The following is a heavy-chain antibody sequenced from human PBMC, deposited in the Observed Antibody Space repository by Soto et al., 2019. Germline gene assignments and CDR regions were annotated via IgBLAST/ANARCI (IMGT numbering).Heavy chain of an antibody. CDR3: AREVSDILTAPRDYYYYMDV. CDR2: IYYSGST. CDR1: GGSISSSSYY. J-gene: IGHJ6*03. V-gene: IGHV4-39*07. Sequence: SETLSLTCTVSGGSISSSSYYWGWIRQPPGKGLEWIGSIYYSGSTNYNPSLKSRVTISVDTSKNQFSLKLSSVTAADTAVYYCAREVSDILTAPRDYYYYMDVWGKGTTVTVSS. D-gene: IGHD3-9*01.